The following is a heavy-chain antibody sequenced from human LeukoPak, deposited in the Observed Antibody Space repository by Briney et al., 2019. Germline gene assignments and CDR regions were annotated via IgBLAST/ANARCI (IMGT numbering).Heavy chain of an antibody. CDR1: GFTFSSYS. CDR3: ALAPYYYYGMDV. J-gene: IGHJ6*02. CDR2: ISSSSSYI. V-gene: IGHV3-21*01. D-gene: IGHD3-3*02. Sequence: GGSLRLSCAASGFTFSSYSMNWVRQAPGKGLEWVSSISSSSSYIYYADSVKGRFTISRDNAKNSLYLQMNSLRAEDTAVYYCALAPYYYYGMDVWGQGTTVTVSS.